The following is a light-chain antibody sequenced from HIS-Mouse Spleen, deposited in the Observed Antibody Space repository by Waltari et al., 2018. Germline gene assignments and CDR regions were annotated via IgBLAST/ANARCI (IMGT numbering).Light chain of an antibody. CDR2: QDS. CDR1: KLGDKY. CDR3: QAWDSSTVV. J-gene: IGLJ2*01. Sequence: SYELTQPPSVSVSPGQTASITCSGDKLGDKYACWYQQKPGQSPVQVIYQDSKRPSGIPERFSGSNSGNTATLTISGTQAMDEADYYCQAWDSSTVVFGGG. V-gene: IGLV3-1*01.